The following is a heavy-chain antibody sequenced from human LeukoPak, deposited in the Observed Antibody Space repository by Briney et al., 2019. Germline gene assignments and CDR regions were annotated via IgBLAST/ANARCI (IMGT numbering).Heavy chain of an antibody. Sequence: SVKVSCKASGGTFSSYAISWVRQAPGQWLERMGGIIPIFGTANYAQKFQGRVTITADKSTSTAYMELSSLRSEDTAVYYCARGSDRVYYYYMDVWGKGTTVTVSS. J-gene: IGHJ6*03. CDR2: IIPIFGTA. D-gene: IGHD1-14*01. CDR1: GGTFSSYA. V-gene: IGHV1-69*06. CDR3: ARGSDRVYYYYMDV.